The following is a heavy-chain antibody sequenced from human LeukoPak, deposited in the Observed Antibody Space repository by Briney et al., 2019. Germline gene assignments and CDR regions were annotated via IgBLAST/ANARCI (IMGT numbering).Heavy chain of an antibody. V-gene: IGHV1-69*05. CDR2: IIPIFGTA. J-gene: IGHJ4*02. CDR1: GGTFSSYA. CDR3: ARDPMVGATD. Sequence: ASVKVSCKASGGTFSSYAISWVRQAPGQGLEWMGRIIPIFGTANYAQKFQGRVTMTTDTSTSTAYMELRSLRSDDTAVYYCARDPMVGATDWGQGTLVTVSS. D-gene: IGHD1-26*01.